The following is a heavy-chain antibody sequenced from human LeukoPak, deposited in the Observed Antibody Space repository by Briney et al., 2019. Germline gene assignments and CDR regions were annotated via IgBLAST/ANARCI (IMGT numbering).Heavy chain of an antibody. J-gene: IGHJ5*02. Sequence: QPGGSLRLSCAASGFTFSSYEMNWVRQAPGKGLEWVSYISSSGSTIYYADSVKGRFTISRDNAKNSLYLQMNNLRAEDTAVYYCASLLPYVPWGQGTLVTVSS. D-gene: IGHD2-21*01. CDR3: ASLLPYVP. CDR1: GFTFSSYE. V-gene: IGHV3-48*03. CDR2: ISSSGSTI.